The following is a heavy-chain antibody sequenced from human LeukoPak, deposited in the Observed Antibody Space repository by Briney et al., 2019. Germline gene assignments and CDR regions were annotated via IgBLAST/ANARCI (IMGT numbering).Heavy chain of an antibody. V-gene: IGHV3-23*01. CDR3: AKDLANWNDRGTFYI. Sequence: GGSLRLSCAASGFTFSSDAMSWVRHTPGKGLEWVSAISGSGGSTYYADSAKGRFTISRDNSKNTLYLLMNSLRDEDTAVYYCAKDLANWNDRGTFYIWGQGTMVTVSS. J-gene: IGHJ3*02. CDR1: GFTFSSDA. D-gene: IGHD1-1*01. CDR2: ISGSGGST.